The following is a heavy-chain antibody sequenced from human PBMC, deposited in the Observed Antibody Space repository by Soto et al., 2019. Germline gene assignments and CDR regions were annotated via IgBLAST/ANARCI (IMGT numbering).Heavy chain of an antibody. CDR2: TYYRSKWYN. D-gene: IGHD1-20*01. CDR1: GDSVSSNSAA. CDR3: VGITGYTSAFDI. J-gene: IGHJ3*02. V-gene: IGHV6-1*01. Sequence: SQTLSLTCAISGDSVSSNSAAWNWIRQSPSRGLEWLGRTYYRSKWYNDYAVSVNSRITINPDTSKNQFSLQLNSVTPEDTAVYYCVGITGYTSAFDIWGQGTMVTVSS.